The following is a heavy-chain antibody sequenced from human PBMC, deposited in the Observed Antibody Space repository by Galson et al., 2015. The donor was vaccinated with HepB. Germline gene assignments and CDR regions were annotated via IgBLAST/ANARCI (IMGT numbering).Heavy chain of an antibody. CDR2: ISYDGSNK. V-gene: IGHV3-30-3*01. Sequence: SLRLSCAASGFTFSSYAMHWVRQAPGKGLEWVAVISYDGSNKYYADSVKGRFTISRDNSKNTLYLQMNGLRAEDTAVYYCARTLLWFGESPPLYYYYGMDVWGQGTTVTVSS. CDR3: ARTLLWFGESPPLYYYYGMDV. J-gene: IGHJ6*02. D-gene: IGHD3-10*01. CDR1: GFTFSSYA.